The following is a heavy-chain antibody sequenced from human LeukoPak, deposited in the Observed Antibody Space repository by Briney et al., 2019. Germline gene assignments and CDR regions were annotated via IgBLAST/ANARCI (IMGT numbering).Heavy chain of an antibody. CDR2: INHSGST. V-gene: IGHV4-34*01. J-gene: IGHJ4*02. Sequence: SETLSLTCAVYGGSFSGYYWSWIRQPPGKGLEWIGEINHSGSTNYNPSLKSRVTISVDTSKNQFSLKLSSVTAADTAVYYCARGWTVAGTFDYWGQGTLVTVSS. D-gene: IGHD6-19*01. CDR1: GGSFSGYY. CDR3: ARGWTVAGTFDY.